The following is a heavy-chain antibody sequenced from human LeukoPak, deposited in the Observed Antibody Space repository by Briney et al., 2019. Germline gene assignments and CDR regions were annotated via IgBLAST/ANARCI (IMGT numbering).Heavy chain of an antibody. D-gene: IGHD3-10*01. Sequence: SETLSLTCTVSGGSISSYYWSWIRQPAGKGLEWIGRIYTSGSTNYNPSLKSRVTMSVDTSKNQFFLKLSSVTAADSAVYYCAREKEQDFYGSGTYYWEPQFDYWGQGTLVTVSS. J-gene: IGHJ4*02. CDR2: IYTSGST. V-gene: IGHV4-4*07. CDR1: GGSISSYY. CDR3: AREKEQDFYGSGTYYWEPQFDY.